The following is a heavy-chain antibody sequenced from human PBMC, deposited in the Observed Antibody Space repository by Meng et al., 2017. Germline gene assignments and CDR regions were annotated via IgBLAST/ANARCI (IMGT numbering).Heavy chain of an antibody. D-gene: IGHD3-10*01. CDR2: IYWDDDK. CDR1: GFALRTSGVG. Sequence: QLTLQSLALALVKPTQTLTLTRPFSGFALRTSGVGGGWTRQPPGKALEWLALIYWDDDKRYSPSLKSRLTITKDTSKNQVVLTMTNMDPVDTATYYCAHRRDYYGSGNHFDYWGQGTLVTVSS. CDR3: AHRRDYYGSGNHFDY. J-gene: IGHJ4*02. V-gene: IGHV2-5*02.